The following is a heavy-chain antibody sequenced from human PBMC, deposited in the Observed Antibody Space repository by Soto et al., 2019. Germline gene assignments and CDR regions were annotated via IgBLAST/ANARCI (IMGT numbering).Heavy chain of an antibody. CDR3: AKASPYCSGGSCYDRVTQYYYYMDV. D-gene: IGHD2-15*01. CDR2: ISWNSGSI. V-gene: IGHV3-9*01. J-gene: IGHJ6*03. CDR1: GFTFDDYA. Sequence: EVQLVESGGGLVQPGRSLRLSCAASGFTFDDYAMHWVRQAPGKGLEWVSGISWNSGSIGYADSVKGRFTISRDNAKNSLYLQMNRLRAEDTALYYCAKASPYCSGGSCYDRVTQYYYYMDVWGKGTTVTVSS.